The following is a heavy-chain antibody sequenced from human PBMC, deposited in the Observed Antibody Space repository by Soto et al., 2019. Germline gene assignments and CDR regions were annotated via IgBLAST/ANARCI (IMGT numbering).Heavy chain of an antibody. D-gene: IGHD7-27*01. J-gene: IGHJ4*02. V-gene: IGHV3-53*04. CDR1: GFTVSSNY. CDR3: ARDPTGMNDY. CDR2: IYSGGST. Sequence: EVQLVESGGGLVQPGGSLRLSCAASGFTVSSNYMSWVRQAPGKGLEWVSVIYSGGSTYYADSVKGRFTISRHNSKNTLYLQMNSLRAVDTAVYYCARDPTGMNDYWGQGTLVTVSS.